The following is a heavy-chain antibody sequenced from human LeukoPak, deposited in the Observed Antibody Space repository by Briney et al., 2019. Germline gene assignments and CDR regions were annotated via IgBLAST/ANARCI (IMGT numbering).Heavy chain of an antibody. CDR3: ARISLGAIWGYYYGMDV. V-gene: IGHV1-69*13. Sequence: AASVKVSCKASGGTFSSYAISWVRQAPGQGLEWMGGIIPIFGTANYAQKFQGRVTITADESTSTAYMELSSLRSEDTAVFYCARISLGAIWGYYYGMDVWGQGTTVTVSS. CDR2: IIPIFGTA. D-gene: IGHD1-26*01. J-gene: IGHJ6*02. CDR1: GGTFSSYA.